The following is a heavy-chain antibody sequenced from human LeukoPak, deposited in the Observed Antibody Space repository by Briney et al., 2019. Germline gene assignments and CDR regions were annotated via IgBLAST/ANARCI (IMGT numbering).Heavy chain of an antibody. CDR1: GGSISSSSYY. CDR3: ARHRTVTTPLISWFDP. CDR2: IYYSGST. J-gene: IGHJ5*02. V-gene: IGHV4-39*01. Sequence: SETLSLTCTVSGGSISSSSYYWGWIRQPPGKGLEWIGSIYYSGSTYYNPSLKSRVTISVDTSKNQFSLKLSSVTAADTAVYYCARHRTVTTPLISWFDPWGQGTLVTVSS. D-gene: IGHD4-17*01.